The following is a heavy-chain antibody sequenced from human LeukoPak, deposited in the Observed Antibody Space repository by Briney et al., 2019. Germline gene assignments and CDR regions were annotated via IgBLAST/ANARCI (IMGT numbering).Heavy chain of an antibody. CDR3: ARLYYYDSSGYYLFGVRPRNFDY. CDR2: IYPGDSDT. V-gene: IGHV5-51*01. CDR1: GYSFTSYW. D-gene: IGHD3-22*01. J-gene: IGHJ4*02. Sequence: GESLKISCKGSGYSFTSYWIGWVRQMPGKGLEWMGIIYPGDSDTRYSPSFQGQVTISADKSISTAYLQWSSLKASDTAMYYCARLYYYDSSGYYLFGVRPRNFDYWGQGTLVTVSS.